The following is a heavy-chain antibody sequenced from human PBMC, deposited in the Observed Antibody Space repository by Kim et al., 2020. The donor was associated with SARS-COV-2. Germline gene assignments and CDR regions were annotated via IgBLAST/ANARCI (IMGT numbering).Heavy chain of an antibody. V-gene: IGHV3-7*01. J-gene: IGHJ6*02. CDR2: EK. Sequence: EKYYVDSVEGQVTISRANAKNSLYLQMDSLRGEDTALYYCARDNNYRVDVWGQGTAVTVS. CDR3: ARDNNYRVDV.